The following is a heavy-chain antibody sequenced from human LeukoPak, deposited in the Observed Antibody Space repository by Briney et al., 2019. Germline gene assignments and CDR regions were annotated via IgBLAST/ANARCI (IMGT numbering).Heavy chain of an antibody. CDR1: GFTFSDYY. CDR3: AREPPRATKGDWFDP. Sequence: GGSLRLSCAASGFTFSDYYMSWIRQAPGKGLEWVSYISSSGSTIYYADSVKGRFTISRDNAKSSLYLQMNSLRAEDTAVYYCAREPPRATKGDWFDPWGQGTLVTVSS. CDR2: ISSSGSTI. D-gene: IGHD5-12*01. J-gene: IGHJ5*02. V-gene: IGHV3-11*04.